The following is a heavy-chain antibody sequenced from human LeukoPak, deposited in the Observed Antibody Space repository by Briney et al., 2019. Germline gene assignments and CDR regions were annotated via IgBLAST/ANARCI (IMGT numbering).Heavy chain of an antibody. CDR3: IRDGGYRFALNWFFDL. Sequence: PGGSLRLSCAASSFTFSNAWMNWVRQAPGKGLEWVGRIKSKTDGATAEYAAPVKGRFTISRDDSKNTLYLQMNSLKTEDTAMYYCIRDGGYRFALNWFFDLWGRGTLVTVSS. CDR2: IKSKTDGATA. V-gene: IGHV3-15*07. D-gene: IGHD5-18*01. J-gene: IGHJ2*01. CDR1: SFTFSNAW.